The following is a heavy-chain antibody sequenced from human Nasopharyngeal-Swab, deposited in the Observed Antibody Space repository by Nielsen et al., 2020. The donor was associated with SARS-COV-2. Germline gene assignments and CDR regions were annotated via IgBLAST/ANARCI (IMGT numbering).Heavy chain of an antibody. CDR1: GFTFSNYD. Sequence: GESLKISCAASGFTFSNYDMSWVRQAPGKGLEWVSVIDTSGGTTFYADSVKGRFTISRHNSKNTLHLQMNSLRADDTAVYYCATTPSGSGSSYSEEYWGQGTLVTVSS. V-gene: IGHV3-23*01. CDR2: IDTSGGTT. D-gene: IGHD1-26*01. J-gene: IGHJ4*02. CDR3: ATTPSGSGSSYSEEY.